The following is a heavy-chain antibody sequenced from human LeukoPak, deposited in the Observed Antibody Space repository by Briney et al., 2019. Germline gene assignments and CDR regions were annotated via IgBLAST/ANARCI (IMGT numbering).Heavy chain of an antibody. Sequence: PGGSLRLSGAASGFTFSDYYMSWIRQAPGTGLEWVSYISSSGSTKYYADSVKGRFTVSRDNAKNSLDLQMNSLRADDTAVYYCARDSTSVGAFDPWGQGALVTVSS. CDR1: GFTFSDYY. CDR2: ISSSGSTK. CDR3: ARDSTSVGAFDP. V-gene: IGHV3-11*01. J-gene: IGHJ5*02.